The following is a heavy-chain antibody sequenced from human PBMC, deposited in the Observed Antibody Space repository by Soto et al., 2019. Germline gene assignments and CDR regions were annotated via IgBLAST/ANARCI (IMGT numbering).Heavy chain of an antibody. V-gene: IGHV4-4*02. J-gene: IGHJ6*02. D-gene: IGHD6-19*01. CDR3: ARDRSIAVAGTTWYYYGMDV. CDR2: IYHSGST. CDR1: GGPISSSNW. Sequence: TLSLTCAVSGGPISSSNWWSWVRQPPGKGLEWIGEIYHSGSTNYNPSLKSRVTISVDKSKNQFSLKLSSVTAADTAVYYCARDRSIAVAGTTWYYYGMDVWGQGTTVTVSS.